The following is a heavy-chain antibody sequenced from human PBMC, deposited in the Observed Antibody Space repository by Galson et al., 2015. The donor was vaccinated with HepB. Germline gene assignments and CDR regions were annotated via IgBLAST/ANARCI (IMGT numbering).Heavy chain of an antibody. CDR2: IDPSDSYT. J-gene: IGHJ6*02. Sequence: QSGAEVKKPGESLRISCKGSGYSFTSYWISWVRQMPGKGLEWMGRIDPSDSYTNYSPSFQGHVTISADKSISTAYLQWSSLKASDTAMYYCARLSDNPAYYWRDGMDVWGQGTTVTVSS. V-gene: IGHV5-10-1*01. D-gene: IGHD1-1*01. CDR1: GYSFTSYW. CDR3: ARLSDNPAYYWRDGMDV.